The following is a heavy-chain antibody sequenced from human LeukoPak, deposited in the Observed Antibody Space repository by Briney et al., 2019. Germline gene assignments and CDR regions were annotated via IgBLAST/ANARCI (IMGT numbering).Heavy chain of an antibody. CDR2: IGGSNGIT. CDR3: ARNENSGWGYFDY. J-gene: IGHJ4*02. D-gene: IGHD5-12*01. V-gene: IGHV3-53*01. CDR1: GFTVSTNY. Sequence: GGSLRLSCAASGFTVSTNYMTWVRQAPGKGLEWVSVIGGSNGITFYVGSVKGRFTISRDNSKDTLYLQMNSLRAEDTAVYYCARNENSGWGYFDYWGQGTLVTVSS.